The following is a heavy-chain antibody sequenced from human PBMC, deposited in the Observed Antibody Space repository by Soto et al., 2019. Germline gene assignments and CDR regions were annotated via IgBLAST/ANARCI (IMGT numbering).Heavy chain of an antibody. D-gene: IGHD3-10*01. V-gene: IGHV3-30*18. Sequence: GGSLSLSCAASGFTFSSYGMHWVRQAPGKGLEWVAVISYDGSNKYYADSVKGRFTISRDNSENTLYLQMNSLRAEDTAVYYCAKSRIWFGPQNGMDVWGQGTTVTVSS. CDR3: AKSRIWFGPQNGMDV. CDR1: GFTFSSYG. J-gene: IGHJ6*02. CDR2: ISYDGSNK.